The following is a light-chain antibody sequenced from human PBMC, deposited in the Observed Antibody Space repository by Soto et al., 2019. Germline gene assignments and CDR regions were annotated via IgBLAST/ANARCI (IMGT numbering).Light chain of an antibody. J-gene: IGKJ1*01. CDR1: QTISSW. CDR3: QHYNSYSEA. V-gene: IGKV1-5*03. CDR2: KAS. Sequence: DIQITQSPSTLSVYVGYRVTITFRSSQTISSWLAWYQQKPGKAPKLLIYKASTLKSGVPSRFSGSGSGTEFTLTISSLQTDDFATYYCQHYNSYSEAFGQGTKVDIK.